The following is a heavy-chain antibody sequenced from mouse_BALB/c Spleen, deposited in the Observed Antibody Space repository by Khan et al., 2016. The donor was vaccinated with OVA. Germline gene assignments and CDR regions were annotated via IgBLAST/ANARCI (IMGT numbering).Heavy chain of an antibody. V-gene: IGHV10-1*01. CDR2: IRSKSNNYAT. Sequence: EVQLVESGGGLVQPKGSLKLSCAASGFTFNTYAMNWVRQAPGKGLEWVARIRSKSNNYATFYADSLKDRFTISRDDSQSMLYLQMNNLKTEDTAMYYCGRHPYGGFAMDFWGQGTSVTVSS. J-gene: IGHJ4*01. CDR1: GFTFNTYA. CDR3: GRHPYGGFAMDF. D-gene: IGHD1-1*02.